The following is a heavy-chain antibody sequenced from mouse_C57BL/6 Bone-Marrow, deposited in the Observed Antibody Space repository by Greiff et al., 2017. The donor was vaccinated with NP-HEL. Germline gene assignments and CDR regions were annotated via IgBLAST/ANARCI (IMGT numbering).Heavy chain of an antibody. CDR2: INYDGSST. CDR1: GFTFSDYY. J-gene: IGHJ1*03. D-gene: IGHD1-1*01. CDR3: ARDITTVVGWYFDV. V-gene: IGHV5-16*01. Sequence: EVKLVESEGGLVQPGSSMKLSCTASGFTFSDYYMAWVRQVPEKGLEWVANINYDGSSTYYLDSLKSRFIISRDNAKNILYLQMSSLKSEDTATYYCARDITTVVGWYFDVWGTGTTVTVSS.